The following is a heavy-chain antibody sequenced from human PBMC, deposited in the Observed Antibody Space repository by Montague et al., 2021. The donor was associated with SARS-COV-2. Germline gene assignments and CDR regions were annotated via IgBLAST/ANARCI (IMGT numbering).Heavy chain of an antibody. CDR1: GGSFSDYH. D-gene: IGHD2-2*03. CDR2: INHGGSI. V-gene: IGHV4-34*01. J-gene: IGHJ4*02. Sequence: SETLSLTCAVYGGSFSDYHWSWIRQPPGGGLEWIGRINHGGSIKYNPSLKSRVTISTDTSKNQFSLKLSSVTAADTAVYYCARGTPGYWGQGTLVTVSS. CDR3: ARGTPGY.